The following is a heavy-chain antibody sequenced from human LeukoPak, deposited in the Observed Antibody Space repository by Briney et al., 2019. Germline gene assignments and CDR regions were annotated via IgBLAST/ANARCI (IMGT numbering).Heavy chain of an antibody. CDR3: ASNRIAAAGRSFGY. V-gene: IGHV1-24*01. CDR1: GYTLTELS. CDR2: FDTEDGET. Sequence: GASVKVSCTVSGYTLTELSMHWVRQAPGKGLEWMGGFDTEDGETIYAQKFQGRVTMTEDTSTDTAYMELSSLRSEDTAVYYCASNRIAAAGRSFGYWGQGTLVTVSS. D-gene: IGHD6-13*01. J-gene: IGHJ4*02.